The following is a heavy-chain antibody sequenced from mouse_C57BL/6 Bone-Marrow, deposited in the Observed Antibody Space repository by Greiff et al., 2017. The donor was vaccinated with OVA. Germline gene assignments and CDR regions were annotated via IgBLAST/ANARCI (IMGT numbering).Heavy chain of an antibody. D-gene: IGHD1-1*01. J-gene: IGHJ4*01. CDR3: ARGYGSSPYYYAMDY. CDR1: GFTFSSYA. CDR2: ISDGGSYT. Sequence: EVQLQESGGGLVKPGGSLKLSCAASGFTFSSYAMSWVRQTPEKRLEWVATISDGGSYTYYPDNVKGRFTISRDNAKNNLYLQMSHLKSEDTAMYYCARGYGSSPYYYAMDYWGQGTSVTVSS. V-gene: IGHV5-4*01.